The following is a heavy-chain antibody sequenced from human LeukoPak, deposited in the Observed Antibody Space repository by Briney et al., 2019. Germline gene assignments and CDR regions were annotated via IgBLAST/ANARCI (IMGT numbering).Heavy chain of an antibody. CDR1: GGSISSGDYY. Sequence: SQTLSLTCTVSGGSISSGDYYWSWIRQPPGTGLEWIGYIYYSGSTYYNPSLKSRVTISVDTSKNQFSLKLSSVTAADTAVYYCARQTGYSSGKGAFDIWGQGTMVTVSS. D-gene: IGHD6-19*01. V-gene: IGHV4-30-4*08. CDR2: IYYSGST. J-gene: IGHJ3*02. CDR3: ARQTGYSSGKGAFDI.